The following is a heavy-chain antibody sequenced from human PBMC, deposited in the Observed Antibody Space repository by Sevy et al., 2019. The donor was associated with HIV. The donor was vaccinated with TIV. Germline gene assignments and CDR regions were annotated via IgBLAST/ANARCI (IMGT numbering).Heavy chain of an antibody. V-gene: IGHV4-59*01. D-gene: IGHD4-4*01. Sequence: SETLSLTCTVSGGSIRSYYWSWIRQPPGKGLEWIGYIYYSGSTNYNPSLKSRVTISVDTSKNQFSLKLSSVTAADTAVYYCARDTLHGYGMDVWGQGTTVTVSS. J-gene: IGHJ6*02. CDR3: ARDTLHGYGMDV. CDR1: GGSIRSYY. CDR2: IYYSGST.